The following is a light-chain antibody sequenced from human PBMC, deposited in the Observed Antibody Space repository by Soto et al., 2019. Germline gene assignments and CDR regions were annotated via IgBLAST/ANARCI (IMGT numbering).Light chain of an antibody. J-gene: IGKJ3*01. CDR3: QQRSDWPLT. CDR2: DAS. Sequence: EIVLTQSSATLSLSPGERATLSCGASQSVSTYLAWYQQKPGQAPRLLIYDASNRAAGIPARFSGSGSGADFTLTISSLEPEDFAVYYCQQRSDWPLTFGPGTKVDIK. V-gene: IGKV3-11*01. CDR1: QSVSTY.